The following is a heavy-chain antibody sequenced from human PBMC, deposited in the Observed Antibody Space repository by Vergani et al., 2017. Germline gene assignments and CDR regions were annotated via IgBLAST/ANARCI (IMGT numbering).Heavy chain of an antibody. CDR3: AKDRRGSYSRVGYYFDY. Sequence: EVQLLESGGGLVQPGGSLRLSCAASGFTFSSYAMSWVRQAPGKGLEWVSAISGSGGSTYYADSVKGRFTISRDNSKNTLYLQMNSLRAEDTAVYYCAKDRRGSYSRVGYYFDYWGQGTLVTVSS. CDR1: GFTFSSYA. V-gene: IGHV3-23*01. D-gene: IGHD1-26*01. CDR2: ISGSGGST. J-gene: IGHJ4*02.